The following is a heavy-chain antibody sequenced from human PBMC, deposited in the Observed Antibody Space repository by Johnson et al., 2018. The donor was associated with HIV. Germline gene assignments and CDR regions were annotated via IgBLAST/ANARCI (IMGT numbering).Heavy chain of an antibody. J-gene: IGHJ3*02. D-gene: IGHD3-3*01. Sequence: QVQLVESGGGVVQPGGSLRLSCAASGFTFSSYGMHWVRQAPGKGLEWVAVVWYDGSNKYYADSVKGRFTISRDNSKNSLYMQMNSLRAEDTAVYYCAKDNGARGYDFWNGFLPSALDIWGQGTMVTVSS. CDR1: GFTFSSYG. V-gene: IGHV3-33*06. CDR3: AKDNGARGYDFWNGFLPSALDI. CDR2: VWYDGSNK.